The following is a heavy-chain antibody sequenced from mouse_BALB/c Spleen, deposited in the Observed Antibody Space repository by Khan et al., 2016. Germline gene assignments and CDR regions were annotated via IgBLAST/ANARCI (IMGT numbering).Heavy chain of an antibody. D-gene: IGHD1-1*01. CDR2: IDPTNGNT. J-gene: IGHJ2*01. CDR3: ARRSPIFCVGSSYGY. V-gene: IGHV14-3*02. Sequence: VQLQQSGAELVKPGASVKLSCTSSAFNIKDTYMHWVKQRPEQGLEWIGRIDPTNGNTKYDPKFQGKATITADTPSNTAYLHLSSLTSEDTAVYCCARRSPIFCVGSSYGYWGQGTTLTVSS. CDR1: AFNIKDTY.